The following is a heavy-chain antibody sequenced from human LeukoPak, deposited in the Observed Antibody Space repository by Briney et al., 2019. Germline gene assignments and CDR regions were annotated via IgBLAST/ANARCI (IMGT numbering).Heavy chain of an antibody. D-gene: IGHD6-19*01. CDR3: ARDPGYSSGWYPFDY. CDR2: ISYDGSNK. CDR1: GFTFSSYA. V-gene: IGHV3-30-3*01. Sequence: PGGSLRLSCAASGFTFSSYAMHWVRQAPGKGLEWVAVISYDGSNKYYADSVKGRFTISRDNSKNTLYLQMNSLRAEDTAVYYCARDPGYSSGWYPFDYWGQGTLVTVSS. J-gene: IGHJ4*02.